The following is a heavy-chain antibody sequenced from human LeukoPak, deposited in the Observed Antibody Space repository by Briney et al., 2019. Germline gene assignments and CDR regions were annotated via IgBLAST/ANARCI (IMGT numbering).Heavy chain of an antibody. V-gene: IGHV3-23*01. CDR2: IGAGGTFT. CDR1: GFTFSSYA. D-gene: IGHD4-17*01. Sequence: GGSLRLSCTASGFTFSSYAMNWVRQAPGKGLEWVSGIGAGGTFTYYADSVKGRFSISRDNSRNTLYLQMNSLRAEDTAVYHCAKHDYGVFKDFDYWGQGTLVTVSS. J-gene: IGHJ4*02. CDR3: AKHDYGVFKDFDY.